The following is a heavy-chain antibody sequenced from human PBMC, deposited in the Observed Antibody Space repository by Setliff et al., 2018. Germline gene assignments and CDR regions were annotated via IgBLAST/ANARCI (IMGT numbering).Heavy chain of an antibody. CDR3: ARSYSSSWYGFFQH. Sequence: GSLRLSCAASGFTFSSYSMNWVRQAPGKGPEWVSSISSSSSYIYYADSVKGRFTISRDNAKNSLYLQMNSLRAEDTAVYYCARSYSSSWYGFFQHWGQGTLVTVSS. D-gene: IGHD6-13*01. CDR1: GFTFSSYS. V-gene: IGHV3-21*01. J-gene: IGHJ1*01. CDR2: ISSSSSYI.